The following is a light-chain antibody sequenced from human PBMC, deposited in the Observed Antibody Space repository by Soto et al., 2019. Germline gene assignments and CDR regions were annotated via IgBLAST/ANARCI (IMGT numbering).Light chain of an antibody. J-gene: IGLJ3*02. CDR3: QTWGTGIQV. CDR1: SGHSSYA. V-gene: IGLV4-69*01. Sequence: QAVVTQSPSASASLGASVKFTCTLSSGHSSYAIAWHQQQPEKGPRYLMKVNSDGSLSKGDGIPDRFSGSSSGAERYLTISSLQSEDEADYYCQTWGTGIQVFGGGTKLTVL. CDR2: VNSDGSL.